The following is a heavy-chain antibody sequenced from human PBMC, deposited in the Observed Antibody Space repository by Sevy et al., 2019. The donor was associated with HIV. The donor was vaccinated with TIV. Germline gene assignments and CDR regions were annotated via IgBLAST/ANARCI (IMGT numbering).Heavy chain of an antibody. D-gene: IGHD3-3*01. CDR2: ISGSGGST. CDR1: GFTFSSYA. J-gene: IGHJ3*02. Sequence: GSLRLSCAASGFTFSSYAMSWVRQAPGKGLEWVSAISGSGGSTYYADSVKGRFTISRDNSKKTLYLQMNSLRAEDTAVYYCAKGAYYDFWSGYYFPIDAFDIWGQGTMVTVSS. V-gene: IGHV3-23*01. CDR3: AKGAYYDFWSGYYFPIDAFDI.